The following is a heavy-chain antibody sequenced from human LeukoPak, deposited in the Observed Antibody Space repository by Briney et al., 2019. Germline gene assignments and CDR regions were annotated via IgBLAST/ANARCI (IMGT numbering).Heavy chain of an antibody. V-gene: IGHV4-59*08. D-gene: IGHD6-13*01. CDR1: GGSISSYY. CDR2: IYYSGST. J-gene: IGHJ4*02. Sequence: SETLSLTCTVSGGSISSYYWSWIRQPPGKGLEWIGYIYYSGSTNYNPSLESRVTISVDTSRNQFSLKLTSVTAADTAVYYCARHLDIAASGTFDYWGQGTLVTVSS. CDR3: ARHLDIAASGTFDY.